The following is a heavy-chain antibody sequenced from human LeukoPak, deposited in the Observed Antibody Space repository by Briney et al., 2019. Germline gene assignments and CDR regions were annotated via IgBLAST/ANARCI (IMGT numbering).Heavy chain of an antibody. D-gene: IGHD1-26*01. J-gene: IGHJ4*02. CDR1: GFTFNNSG. CDR2: ISGSGYST. CDR3: ARAGATYYFHY. V-gene: IGHV3-23*01. Sequence: GGSLRLSCAASGFTFNNSGMSWVRQAPGKGLEWVSVISGSGYSTYYADSVKGRFTISRDNSKNTLYLQMNSVRAEDTAVYYCARAGATYYFHYWGQGTLVTSPQ.